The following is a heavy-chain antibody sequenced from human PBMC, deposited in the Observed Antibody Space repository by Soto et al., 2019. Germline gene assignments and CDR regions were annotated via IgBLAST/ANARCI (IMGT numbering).Heavy chain of an antibody. V-gene: IGHV4-61*01. D-gene: IGHD3-10*01. Sequence: PSETLSLTCTVSGGSVSSGSYYWSWIRQPPGKGLEWIGYIYYSGSTNYNPSLKSRVIISVDSSKNQFSLNLTSVTAADTAVYYCATQGFGVLHGLVDVWGQGTTVTVS. J-gene: IGHJ6*02. CDR2: IYYSGST. CDR1: GGSVSSGSYY. CDR3: ATQGFGVLHGLVDV.